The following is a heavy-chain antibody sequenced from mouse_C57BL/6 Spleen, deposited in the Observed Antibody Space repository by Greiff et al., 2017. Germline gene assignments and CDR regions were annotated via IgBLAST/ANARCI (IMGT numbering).Heavy chain of an antibody. Sequence: DVKLVESGGDLVKPGGSLKLSCAASGFTFSSYGMSWVRQTPDKRLEWVATISSGGSYTYYPDSVKGRFTISRDNAKNTLYLQMSSLKSEDTAMYYCARQPGTWYFDVWGTGTTVTVSS. CDR1: GFTFSSYG. CDR2: ISSGGSYT. V-gene: IGHV5-6*02. D-gene: IGHD4-1*01. J-gene: IGHJ1*03. CDR3: ARQPGTWYFDV.